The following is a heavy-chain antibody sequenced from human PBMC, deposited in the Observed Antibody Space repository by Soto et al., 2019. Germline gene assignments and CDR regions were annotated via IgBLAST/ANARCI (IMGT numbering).Heavy chain of an antibody. J-gene: IGHJ6*02. CDR2: IIPISGTA. CDR3: ARSKGSSTILDFYYYYYYGMDV. D-gene: IGHD2-2*01. V-gene: IGHV1-69*01. CDR1: GGTFSSYA. Sequence: QVQLVQSGAEVKKPGSSVKVSCKASGGTFSSYAISWVRQAPGQGLEWMGGIIPISGTANYAKKFQGRVKTTTDESTSTAYMELSSLSSEAKAMDYYARSKGSSTILDFYYYYYYGMDVWGQGATVTVSS.